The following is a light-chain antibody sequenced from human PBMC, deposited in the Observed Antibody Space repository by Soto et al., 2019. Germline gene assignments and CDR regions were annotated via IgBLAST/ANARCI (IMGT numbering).Light chain of an antibody. Sequence: EVVMTQSPATLSASPGERATLSCRASQSVRSNLAWYQQKPGQAPRLLIYGASTRATGIPARFSGSGSGTEFTLSIGSLQSEDFAVYYCQQYNNWPITFGQGTLLEV. J-gene: IGKJ5*01. CDR3: QQYNNWPIT. CDR2: GAS. CDR1: QSVRSN. V-gene: IGKV3-15*01.